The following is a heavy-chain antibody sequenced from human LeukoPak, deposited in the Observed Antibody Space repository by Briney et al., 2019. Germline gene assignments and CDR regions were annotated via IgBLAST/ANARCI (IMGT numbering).Heavy chain of an antibody. V-gene: IGHV3-7*01. J-gene: IGHJ5*02. Sequence: GGSLRLSCAASGFSFNSYWMSWVRQAPGKGLEWVANIKHDGSEKYYVDSVKGRFTISRDNAKNSLYLQMNSLRAEDTAVYYCARYGYDYVWGSYRPNWFDPWGQGTLVTVSS. CDR3: ARYGYDYVWGSYRPNWFDP. CDR1: GFSFNSYW. D-gene: IGHD3-16*02. CDR2: IKHDGSEK.